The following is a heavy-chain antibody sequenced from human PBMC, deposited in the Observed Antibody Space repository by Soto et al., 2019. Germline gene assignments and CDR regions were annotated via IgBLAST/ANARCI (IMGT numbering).Heavy chain of an antibody. CDR2: IYWNDDK. CDR1: GFSLSTSGVG. V-gene: IGHV2-5*01. CDR3: AGRMIIAVGNFDY. Sequence: QITLKESGPTLVKCTQTLTQTCTFSGFSLSTSGVGVGWIRQPPGKALEWLALIYWNDDKRYSPSLRSRLSINRDISESQVVLTMTNMDPVDTATYFCAGRMIIAVGNFDYWGQGTLVTVSS. D-gene: IGHD2-21*01. J-gene: IGHJ4*02.